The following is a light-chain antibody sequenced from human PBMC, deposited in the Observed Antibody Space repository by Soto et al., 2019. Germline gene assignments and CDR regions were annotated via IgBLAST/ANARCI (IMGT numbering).Light chain of an antibody. V-gene: IGLV7-46*01. CDR3: FLSYGGPQV. J-gene: IGLJ1*01. CDR2: DTS. CDR1: TGAVTSGHY. Sequence: QAVVTQEPSLTVSPGGTVTLTCGSSTGAVTSGHYPYWFQQKPGQAPRTLIYDTSNKHSWTPARFSGSLLGGKTALSFWGAQLGDEAEYYCFLSYGGPQVFGPGTKVPVL.